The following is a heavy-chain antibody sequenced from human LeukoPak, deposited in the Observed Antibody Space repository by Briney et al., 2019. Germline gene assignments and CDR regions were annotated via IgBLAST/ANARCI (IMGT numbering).Heavy chain of an antibody. Sequence: GGSLRLSCAASGFTFDDYAMHWVRQAPGKGLEWVSGISWNSGSIGYADSVKGRFTISRDNAKNSLYLQMNSLRAEDTAVYYCARGFDYGDGGNDAFDIWGQGTMVTVSS. J-gene: IGHJ3*02. CDR1: GFTFDDYA. CDR2: ISWNSGSI. D-gene: IGHD4-17*01. V-gene: IGHV3-9*01. CDR3: ARGFDYGDGGNDAFDI.